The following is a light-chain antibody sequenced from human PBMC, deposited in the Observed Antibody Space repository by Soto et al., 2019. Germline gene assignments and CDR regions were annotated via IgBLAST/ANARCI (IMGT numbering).Light chain of an antibody. Sequence: EIVMTQSPATLSVSPGERATLSCRASQSVSSNLAWYQQKPGQAPRLLIYGVSTRATGIPARFSGSGSGTEFTLTISSLQSEDFAVYYCQQYNNWPPRRTFGQGTKVEIK. CDR3: QQYNNWPPRRT. CDR1: QSVSSN. V-gene: IGKV3-15*01. J-gene: IGKJ1*01. CDR2: GVS.